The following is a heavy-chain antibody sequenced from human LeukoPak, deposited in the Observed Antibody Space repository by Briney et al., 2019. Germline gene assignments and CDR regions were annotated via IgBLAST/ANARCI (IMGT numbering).Heavy chain of an antibody. Sequence: PGRSLRLSCAASGFSFSRFAMHWVRQAPGKGLEWVAVVWSDGSNEYFADSVKGRFSISRDNSRNTVYLHMSGLRVEDTAVYYCAKPTQEFYFFDDWGQGTLVTVS. CDR3: AKPTQEFYFFDD. J-gene: IGHJ4*02. D-gene: IGHD2/OR15-2a*01. V-gene: IGHV3-33*06. CDR1: GFSFSRFA. CDR2: VWSDGSNE.